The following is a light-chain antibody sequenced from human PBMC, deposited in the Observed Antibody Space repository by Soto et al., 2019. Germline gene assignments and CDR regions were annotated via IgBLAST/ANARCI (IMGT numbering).Light chain of an antibody. CDR1: SSDVGSYNL. V-gene: IGLV2-23*01. J-gene: IGLJ3*02. Sequence: QSVLTQPDFVSGSPGQSITISCTGTSSDVGSYNLVSWYQQHPGKDPKLLIYEGSKRPSGVSNRFSGSKSGDTASLTISGLQAEDEADYYCCSYAGSSSWVFGGGTKRTVL. CDR3: CSYAGSSSWV. CDR2: EGS.